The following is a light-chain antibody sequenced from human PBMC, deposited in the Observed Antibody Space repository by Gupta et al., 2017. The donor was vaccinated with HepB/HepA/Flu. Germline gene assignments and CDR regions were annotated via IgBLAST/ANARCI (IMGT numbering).Light chain of an antibody. V-gene: IGLV3-1*01. CDR2: QDS. J-gene: IGLJ2*01. CDR3: QAWDSSTYVV. CDR1: KLGDKY. Sequence: SYELTQPPSVSVSPGQTARIPCSGDKLGDKYACWHQQKPGQSPVLVIYQDSKRPSGIPERFSGSNSGNTATLTISGTQAMDEADYYCQAWDSSTYVVFGGGTKLTVL.